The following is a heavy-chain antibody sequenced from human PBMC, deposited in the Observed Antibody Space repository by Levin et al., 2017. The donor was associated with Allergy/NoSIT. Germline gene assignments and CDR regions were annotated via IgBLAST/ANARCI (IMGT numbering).Heavy chain of an antibody. V-gene: IGHV3-53*01. J-gene: IGHJ2*01. Sequence: GESLKISCAASGFTVSSNYMSWVRQAPGKGLEWVSVIYSGGSTYYADSVKGRFTISRDNSKNTLYLQMNSLRAEDTAVYYCARVEYSGYDRYWYFDLWGRGTLVTVSS. CDR1: GFTVSSNY. CDR3: ARVEYSGYDRYWYFDL. D-gene: IGHD5-12*01. CDR2: IYSGGST.